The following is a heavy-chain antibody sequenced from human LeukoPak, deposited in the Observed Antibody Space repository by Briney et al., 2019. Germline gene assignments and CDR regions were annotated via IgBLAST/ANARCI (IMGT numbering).Heavy chain of an antibody. CDR1: GFTFSNYA. J-gene: IGHJ4*02. Sequence: GRSLRLSCAASGFTFSNYAMHWVRQAPGKGLEWVAVISYDGSSESYPDSVKGRFTISRDNSKNMLYLQMNSLRAEDTAVYYCARLNYGDPHFDYWGQGTLVTVSS. V-gene: IGHV3-30-3*01. CDR2: ISYDGSSE. CDR3: ARLNYGDPHFDY. D-gene: IGHD4-17*01.